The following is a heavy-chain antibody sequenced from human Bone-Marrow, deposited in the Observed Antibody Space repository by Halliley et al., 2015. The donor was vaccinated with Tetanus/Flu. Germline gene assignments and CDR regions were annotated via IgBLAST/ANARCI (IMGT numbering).Heavy chain of an antibody. V-gene: IGHV1-18*01. CDR2: YNGNT. D-gene: IGHD3-22*01. Sequence: YNGNTKYAQKVQGRVTMTPDTYTSTAYMELRSLRSDGTAVYYCARDLQSYNDTGGYSYVPFDYWGQGTLVTVSS. J-gene: IGHJ4*02. CDR3: ARDLQSYNDTGGYSYVPFDY.